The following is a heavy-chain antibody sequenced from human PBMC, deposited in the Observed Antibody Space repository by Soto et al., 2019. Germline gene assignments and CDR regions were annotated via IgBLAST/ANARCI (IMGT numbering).Heavy chain of an antibody. Sequence: QVQLQESGPGLVKPSGTLSLTCAVSSGSITSSNWWSWVRQPPGKGLEWIGEVSHSGSTNYIPSLKSRGTLSVDKSSNQFSLRLSSVTAADTAVYYCARNRYGGYDFDYWGQGTLVTVSS. CDR2: VSHSGST. J-gene: IGHJ4*02. D-gene: IGHD5-12*01. V-gene: IGHV4-4*02. CDR1: SGSITSSNW. CDR3: ARNRYGGYDFDY.